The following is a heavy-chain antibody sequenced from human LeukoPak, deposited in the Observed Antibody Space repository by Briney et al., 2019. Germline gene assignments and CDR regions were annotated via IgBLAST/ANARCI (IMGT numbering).Heavy chain of an antibody. V-gene: IGHV4-30-4*08. Sequence: PSETLSLTCTVSSGSISSGDYYWSWIRQPPGKGLEWIGYIYYSGSTYYNPSLKSRVTISVDTSKNQFSLKLSSVTAADTAVYYCARAVGYYYDSSGYLYWGLGTLDTVSS. CDR3: ARAVGYYYDSSGYLY. CDR2: IYYSGST. J-gene: IGHJ4*02. D-gene: IGHD3-22*01. CDR1: SGSISSGDYY.